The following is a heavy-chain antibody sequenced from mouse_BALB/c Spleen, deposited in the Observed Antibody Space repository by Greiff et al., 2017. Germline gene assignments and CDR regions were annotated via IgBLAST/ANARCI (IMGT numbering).Heavy chain of an antibody. D-gene: IGHD1-1*01. CDR3: VRGGSSYYYAMDY. CDR2: IRSKSNNYAT. J-gene: IGHJ4*01. CDR1: GFTFNTNA. V-gene: IGHV10S3*01. Sequence: EPGGGLVQPKGSLKLSCAASGFTFNTNAMNWVRQAPGKGLEWVARIRSKSNNYATYYADSVKDRFTISRDDSQSMLYLQMNNLKTEDTAMYYCVRGGSSYYYAMDYWGQGTSVTVSS.